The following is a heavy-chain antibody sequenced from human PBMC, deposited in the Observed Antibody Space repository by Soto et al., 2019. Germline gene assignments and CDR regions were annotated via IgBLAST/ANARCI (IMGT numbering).Heavy chain of an antibody. CDR2: ISAYNGNT. CDR3: ARDSGYYGDYREFDY. J-gene: IGHJ4*02. V-gene: IGHV1-18*01. D-gene: IGHD4-17*01. CDR1: GYTSTSYG. Sequence: GASVKVSCKASGYTSTSYGISWVRQAPGQGLEWMGWISAYNGNTNYAQKLQGRVTMTTDTSTSTAYMELRSLRSDDTAVYYCARDSGYYGDYREFDYWGQGTLVTVSS.